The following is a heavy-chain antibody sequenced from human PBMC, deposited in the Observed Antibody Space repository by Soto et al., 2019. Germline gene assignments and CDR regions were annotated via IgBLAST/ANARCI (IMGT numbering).Heavy chain of an antibody. D-gene: IGHD3-3*01. J-gene: IGHJ6*02. CDR3: AKVKPDRFLEWLPPSEDYYGMDV. Sequence: GGSLRLSCAAAGFTFSSYAMSWVRQAPGKGLEWVSAISGSGGSTYYADSVKGRFTISRDNSKNTLYLQMNSLRAEDTAVYYCAKVKPDRFLEWLPPSEDYYGMDVWGQGTTVTVSS. CDR2: ISGSGGST. V-gene: IGHV3-23*01. CDR1: GFTFSSYA.